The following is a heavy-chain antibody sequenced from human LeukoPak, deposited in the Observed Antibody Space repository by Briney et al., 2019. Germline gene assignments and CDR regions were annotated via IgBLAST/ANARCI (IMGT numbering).Heavy chain of an antibody. CDR3: AKTTYYYDSSGYYYQLPLDY. D-gene: IGHD3-22*01. Sequence: PGGSLRLSCAASGFTFSSYGMHWVRQAPGKWLGWVSFIRFDGSNKYYADSVRDRLSICTDNSKNTPYLRMNSLRAEDTAVYYCAKTTYYYDSSGYYYQLPLDYWGQGTLVTVSS. J-gene: IGHJ4*02. CDR2: IRFDGSNK. V-gene: IGHV3-30*02. CDR1: GFTFSSYG.